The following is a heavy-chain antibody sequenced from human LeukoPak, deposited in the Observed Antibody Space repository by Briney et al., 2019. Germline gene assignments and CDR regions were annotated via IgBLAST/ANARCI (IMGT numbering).Heavy chain of an antibody. CDR2: ISAYNGYT. D-gene: IGHD6-13*01. V-gene: IGHV1-18*01. Sequence: GASVKVSCKASGYTFTSFGINWVRQAPGQGLEWIGWISAYNGYTNYAQELQGRATVTTDTSTSTAYMELGSLRSDDTAVYYCARVVIPLYSSSRFDYWGQGTLVTVSS. CDR1: GYTFTSFG. J-gene: IGHJ4*02. CDR3: ARVVIPLYSSSRFDY.